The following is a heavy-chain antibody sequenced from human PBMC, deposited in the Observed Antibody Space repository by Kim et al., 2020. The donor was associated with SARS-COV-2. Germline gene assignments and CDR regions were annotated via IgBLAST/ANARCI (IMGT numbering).Heavy chain of an antibody. D-gene: IGHD3-10*01. Sequence: SETLSLTCAVSGGSISSSNWWSWVRQPPGKGLEWIGEIYHSGSTNYNPSLKSRVTISVDKSKNQFSLKLSSVTAADTAVYYCARESTMVRGVPPDWGQGTLVTVSS. V-gene: IGHV4-4*02. CDR2: IYHSGST. J-gene: IGHJ4*02. CDR1: GGSISSSNW. CDR3: ARESTMVRGVPPD.